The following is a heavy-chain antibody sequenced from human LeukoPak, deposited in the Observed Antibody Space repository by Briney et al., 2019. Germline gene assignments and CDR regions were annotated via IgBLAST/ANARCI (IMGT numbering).Heavy chain of an antibody. CDR3: ARGGSGSSTWFDP. D-gene: IGHD2-15*01. CDR2: VNPSGGST. Sequence: ASVKVSCKASGYTFTSYYLHWVRQAPGQGLEWMGVVNPSGGSTTYAQTFQGRVTMTRDTSTSTVYMELSSLRAEDTAVYYCARGGSGSSTWFDPWGQGTLVTVSS. J-gene: IGHJ5*02. V-gene: IGHV1-46*01. CDR1: GYTFTSYY.